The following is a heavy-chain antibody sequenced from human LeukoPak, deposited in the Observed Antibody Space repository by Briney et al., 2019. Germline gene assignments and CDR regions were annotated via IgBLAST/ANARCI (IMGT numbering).Heavy chain of an antibody. CDR1: GFTFSSYW. Sequence: GGSLRLSCAASGFTFSSYWMSWVRQAPGKGLEWVANMKQDRSEKYYVDSVKGRFTISRDNAKNSLYLQMNSLRAEDTAVYYCARESYYGSGSYADYYGMDVWGQGTTVTVSS. CDR3: ARESYYGSGSYADYYGMDV. D-gene: IGHD3-10*01. V-gene: IGHV3-7*01. J-gene: IGHJ6*02. CDR2: MKQDRSEK.